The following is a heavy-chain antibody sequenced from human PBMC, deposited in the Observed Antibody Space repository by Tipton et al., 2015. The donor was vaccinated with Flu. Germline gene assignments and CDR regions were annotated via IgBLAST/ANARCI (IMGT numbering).Heavy chain of an antibody. D-gene: IGHD3-22*01. CDR3: AKDYYDSSGYFDY. CDR1: GFTFDDYA. J-gene: IGHJ4*02. Sequence: RSLRLSCAASGFTFDDYAMHWVRQAPGKGLEWVSGISWNSGSIGYADSVKGRFTISRDNAKNSLYLQMNSLRAEDTALYYCAKDYYDSSGYFDYWGQGTLVTVSS. CDR2: ISWNSGSI. V-gene: IGHV3-9*01.